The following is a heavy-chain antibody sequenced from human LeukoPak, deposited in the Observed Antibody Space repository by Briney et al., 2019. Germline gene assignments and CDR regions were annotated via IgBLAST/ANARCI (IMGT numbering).Heavy chain of an antibody. CDR1: GFTVSGNY. J-gene: IGHJ4*02. Sequence: PGGSLRLSCAASGFTVSGNYMNWVRQAPGKGLEWVSVIYSGSSTYYAASVKGRFTISRDNSKNTLYLQMNSLRAEDTAVYYCAXPGXATVTLPYYLDYWGQGTLVTVSS. V-gene: IGHV3-53*01. CDR2: IYSGSST. CDR3: AXPGXATVTLPYYLDY. D-gene: IGHD4-17*01.